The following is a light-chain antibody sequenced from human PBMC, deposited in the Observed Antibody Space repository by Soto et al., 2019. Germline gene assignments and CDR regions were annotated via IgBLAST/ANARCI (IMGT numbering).Light chain of an antibody. J-gene: IGLJ2*01. CDR3: NSYRSTSDIVA. CDR2: EVS. Sequence: QSALTQPASVSGSPVQSIAISCTGTSSDIGGYNFVSWYQQHPGKAPKLMIYEVSNRPSGVSDRFSGSKSGNTASLTISGLQAEDEADYYCNSYRSTSDIVAFGGGTKLTVL. CDR1: SSDIGGYNF. V-gene: IGLV2-14*01.